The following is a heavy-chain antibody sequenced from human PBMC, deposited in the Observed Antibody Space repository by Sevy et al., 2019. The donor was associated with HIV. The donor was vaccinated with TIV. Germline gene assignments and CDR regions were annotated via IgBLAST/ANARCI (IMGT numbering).Heavy chain of an antibody. J-gene: IGHJ3*01. CDR2: ISGSGGST. CDR1: EITLSNYD. CDR3: AKDRAVLVGDAFDL. Sequence: GGSLRLSCAASEITLSNYDMNWVRQAPGRGLEWVSAISGSGGSTYYADSVKGRFTISRDNSKNTLSLQMHSLRVEDTAVYYCAKDRAVLVGDAFDLWGQGTMVTVSS. D-gene: IGHD2-15*01. V-gene: IGHV3-23*01.